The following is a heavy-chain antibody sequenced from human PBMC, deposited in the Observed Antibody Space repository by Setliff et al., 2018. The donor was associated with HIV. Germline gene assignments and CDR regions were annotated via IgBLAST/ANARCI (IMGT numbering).Heavy chain of an antibody. J-gene: IGHJ4*02. Sequence: PSETLSLTCTVSGDSISSGSHYWSWIRQPAGKGLEWIGHIYTGGNANYNPSLQSRVTISVDTSKNQFSLKLSSVTAADTAVYYCARVGLGSSWYWPRPSYFDYWGQGTLVTVSS. CDR3: ARVGLGSSWYWPRPSYFDY. D-gene: IGHD6-13*01. V-gene: IGHV4-61*09. CDR2: IYTGGNA. CDR1: GDSISSGSHY.